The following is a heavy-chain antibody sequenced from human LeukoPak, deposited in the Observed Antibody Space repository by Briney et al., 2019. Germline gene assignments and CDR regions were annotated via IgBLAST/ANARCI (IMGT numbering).Heavy chain of an antibody. V-gene: IGHV3-7*03. CDR3: AMFSSSWINAFDI. J-gene: IGHJ3*02. Sequence: GGSLRLSCAASGFTVSSNYMSWVRQAPGKGLEWVANIKQDGSEEYYVDSVKGRFTISRDNAKNSLYLQMNSLRAEDTAVYYCAMFSSSWINAFDIWGQGTMVTVSS. CDR2: IKQDGSEE. CDR1: GFTVSSNY. D-gene: IGHD6-13*01.